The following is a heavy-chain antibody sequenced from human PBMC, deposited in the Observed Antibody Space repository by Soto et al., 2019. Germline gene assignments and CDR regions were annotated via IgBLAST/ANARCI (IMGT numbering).Heavy chain of an antibody. D-gene: IGHD3-22*01. CDR2: VKSKTDGGTT. CDR3: TTDSYITSIIVRFDY. Sequence: FLRLSCAASGFTFSNAWINWVRQTPGKGLEWVGRVKSKTDGGTTDFAAPVKGRFAISRDDSKNMVYLEMNSLKTEDTAIYYCTTDSYITSIIVRFDYWGHGTLVTVSS. V-gene: IGHV3-15*07. J-gene: IGHJ4*01. CDR1: GFTFSNAW.